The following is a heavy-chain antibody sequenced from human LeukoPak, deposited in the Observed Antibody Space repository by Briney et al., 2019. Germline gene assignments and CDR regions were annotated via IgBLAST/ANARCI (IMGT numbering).Heavy chain of an antibody. D-gene: IGHD6-19*01. CDR3: ARARIAVAGTPGRYFDL. CDR1: GFTFSSYS. V-gene: IGHV3-48*02. J-gene: IGHJ2*01. CDR2: ISSSSSTI. Sequence: PGGSLRLSCAASGFTFSSYSMNWVRQAPGKGLEWVSYISSSSSTIYYADSVKGRFTISRDNAKNSLYLQMNSLRDEDTAVYYCARARIAVAGTPGRYFDLWGRGTLVTVSS.